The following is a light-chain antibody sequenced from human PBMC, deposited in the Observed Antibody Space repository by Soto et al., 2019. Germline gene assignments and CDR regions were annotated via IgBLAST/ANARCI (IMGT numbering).Light chain of an antibody. Sequence: DIQMTQSPSSLSASVGDRVTITCRASQSISSYLNWYQQKPGKAPKLLIYDASDLETGVPSRFSGSGSGTGFTFTISSLQPEDFATYYCQQYESLPLTFGQGTRLEI. CDR3: QQYESLPLT. J-gene: IGKJ5*01. V-gene: IGKV1-33*01. CDR1: QSISSY. CDR2: DAS.